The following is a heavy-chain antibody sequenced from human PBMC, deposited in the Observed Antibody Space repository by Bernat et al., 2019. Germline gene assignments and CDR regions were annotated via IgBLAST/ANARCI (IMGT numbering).Heavy chain of an antibody. J-gene: IGHJ4*02. CDR1: GGSFSGYY. CDR3: ARGGTLAYAQSSTSCCPDY. V-gene: IGHV4-34*01. CDR2: INHSGST. D-gene: IGHD2-2*01. Sequence: QVQLQQWGAGLLKPSETLSLTCAVYGGSFSGYYWSWIRQPPGKGLEWIGEINHSGSTNYNPSLKSRVTISVDTSKNQFSLKLSSVTAADTAVYYCARGGTLAYAQSSTSCCPDYWGQGTLVTVSS.